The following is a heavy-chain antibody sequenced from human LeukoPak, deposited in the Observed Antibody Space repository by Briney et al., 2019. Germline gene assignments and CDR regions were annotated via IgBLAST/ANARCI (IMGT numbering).Heavy chain of an antibody. CDR3: ARDTSEGDYAWWFDP. D-gene: IGHD3-16*01. J-gene: IGHJ5*02. CDR2: INPRGTAT. Sequence: ASVKVSCKASGYTFSSYYIHWVRLAPGQGLEWMGLINPRGTATRYAESFQGRLTLTRDLSTSTDYMELSSLRSDDTAVYFCARDTSEGDYAWWFDPWGQGTLVTVAS. CDR1: GYTFSSYY. V-gene: IGHV1-46*01.